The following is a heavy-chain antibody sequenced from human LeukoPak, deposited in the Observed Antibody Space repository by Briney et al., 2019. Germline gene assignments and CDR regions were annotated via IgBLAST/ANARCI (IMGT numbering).Heavy chain of an antibody. CDR2: IYYRGST. CDR1: GGSIRSSSYY. J-gene: IGHJ6*03. D-gene: IGHD6-19*01. V-gene: IGHV4-39*01. CDR3: ARVSGQFYFYYYMDV. Sequence: SETLSLTCTVSGGSIRSSSYYWGWIRQPPGKGLEWFASIYYRGSTYYNPSLKSRVTISVDTSKNQFSLRLSSVTAADTAVYYCARVSGQFYFYYYMDVWGKGTTVTISS.